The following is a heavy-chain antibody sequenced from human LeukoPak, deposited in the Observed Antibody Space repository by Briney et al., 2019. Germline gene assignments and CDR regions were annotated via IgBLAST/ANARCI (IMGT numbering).Heavy chain of an antibody. D-gene: IGHD6-6*01. CDR2: IYTSGST. J-gene: IGHJ4*02. V-gene: IGHV4-4*07. CDR3: ARVLRDSSSRVDY. Sequence: SETLSLTCTVSGGSISSYNWSWLRQPAGQGLEWIGRIYTSGSTNYNPSLKSRVTISVDTSKNQFSLKLSSVTTADTAVYYCARVLRDSSSRVDYWGQGTLVTVSS. CDR1: GGSISSYN.